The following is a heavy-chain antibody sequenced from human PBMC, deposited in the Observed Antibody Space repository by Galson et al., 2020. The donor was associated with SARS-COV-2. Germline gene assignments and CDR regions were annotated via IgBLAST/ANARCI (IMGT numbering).Heavy chain of an antibody. CDR1: GFTFSSYS. Sequence: TGGSLRLSCAASGFTFSSYSMNWVRQAPGKGLEWVSSISSSSSYIYYADSVKGRFTISRDNAKNSLYLQMNSLRAEDTAVYYCARFRGWSYYDSSGYYPSGFDIWGQGTMVTVSS. CDR3: ARFRGWSYYDSSGYYPSGFDI. D-gene: IGHD3-22*01. J-gene: IGHJ3*02. V-gene: IGHV3-21*01. CDR2: ISSSSSYI.